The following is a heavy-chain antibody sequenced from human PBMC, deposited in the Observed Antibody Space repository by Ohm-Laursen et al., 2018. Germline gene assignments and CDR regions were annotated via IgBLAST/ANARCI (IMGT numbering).Heavy chain of an antibody. CDR3: ARDAEEFDSSGPRFDY. CDR1: GFTFSRHG. CDR2: IWSDGNNK. V-gene: IGHV3-33*01. D-gene: IGHD3-22*01. J-gene: IGHJ4*02. Sequence: SLRLSCTASGFTFSRHGMHWVRQAPGKGLEWVAVIWSDGNNKYYADSVKGRFTISRDTSRNTLYMQMNSLRVEDTALYYCARDAEEFDSSGPRFDYWGQGTLVTVSS.